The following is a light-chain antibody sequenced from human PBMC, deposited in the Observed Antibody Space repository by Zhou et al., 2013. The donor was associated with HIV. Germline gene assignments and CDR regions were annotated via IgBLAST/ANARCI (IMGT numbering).Light chain of an antibody. Sequence: EIVLTQSPGTLSLSPGERATLSCRASQSVSSSYLAWYQQRPGQAPRLLIHGASSRASGIPDRFTGSGSGTDFTLSISRLEPEDFAVYYCQQRQHWPPITFGQGTRLDIK. CDR1: QSVSSSY. V-gene: IGKV3D-20*02. CDR3: QQRQHWPPIT. CDR2: GAS. J-gene: IGKJ5*01.